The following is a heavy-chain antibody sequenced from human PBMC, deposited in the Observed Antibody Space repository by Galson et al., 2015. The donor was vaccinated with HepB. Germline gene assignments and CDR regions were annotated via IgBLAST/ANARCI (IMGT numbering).Heavy chain of an antibody. D-gene: IGHD6-19*01. V-gene: IGHV3-48*03. J-gene: IGHJ4*02. CDR3: AITKGIAVAGTGGLDY. CDR2: ISSSGSTI. CDR1: GFTFSSYE. Sequence: SLRLSCAASGFTFSSYEMNWVRQAPGKGLEWVSYISSSGSTIYYADSVKGRFTISRDNAKNSLYLQMNSLRAEDTAVYYCAITKGIAVAGTGGLDYWGQGTLVTVSS.